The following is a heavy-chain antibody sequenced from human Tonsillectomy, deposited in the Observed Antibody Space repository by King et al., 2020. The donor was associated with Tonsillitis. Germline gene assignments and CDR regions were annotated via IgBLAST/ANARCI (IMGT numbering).Heavy chain of an antibody. J-gene: IGHJ4*02. CDR2: IWYDGSNK. CDR3: ARDTGGVAATWTIPY. Sequence: VQLVESGGGVVQPGRSLRLSCAASGFTFSSYGMHWVRQAPGKGLEWVAVIWYDGSNKYYADSVKGRFTISRDNSKNTLYLQMNSLRAEDTAVYYCARDTGGVAATWTIPYWGQGTLVTVSS. V-gene: IGHV3-33*08. D-gene: IGHD2-15*01. CDR1: GFTFSSYG.